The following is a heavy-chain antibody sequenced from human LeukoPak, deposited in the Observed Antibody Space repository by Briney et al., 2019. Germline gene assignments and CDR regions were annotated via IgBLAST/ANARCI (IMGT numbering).Heavy chain of an antibody. CDR1: GYTLTSYD. CDR3: AGIAAPGNRRLNF. V-gene: IGHV1-8*01. J-gene: IGHJ4*02. Sequence: WASVNVSCEDCGYTLTSYDISWGRHAAGQGLEPMGWMNPNSDNTGNAQKFQGRVTMTRNTSISAAYMELTSLTSEDTAVYFCAGIAAPGNRRLNFWGQGTLVTVSS. CDR2: MNPNSDNT. D-gene: IGHD6-13*01.